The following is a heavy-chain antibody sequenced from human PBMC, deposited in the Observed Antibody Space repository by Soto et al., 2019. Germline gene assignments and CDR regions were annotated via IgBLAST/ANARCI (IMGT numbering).Heavy chain of an antibody. Sequence: EVQLVESGGGLIQPGGSLRLSCAASGFTVSSKYMTWVRQAPGKGLEWVSVIYGGGTTYYADSVKGRFTISRDNSKNTLNLQVNGLRAEETAVYYCVQTTGWPGFDFWGQGTLVTVSS. J-gene: IGHJ4*02. V-gene: IGHV3-53*01. CDR3: VQTTGWPGFDF. D-gene: IGHD6-19*01. CDR2: IYGGGTT. CDR1: GFTVSSKY.